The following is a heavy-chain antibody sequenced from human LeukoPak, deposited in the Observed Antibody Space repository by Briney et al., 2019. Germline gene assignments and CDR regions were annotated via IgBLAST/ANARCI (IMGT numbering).Heavy chain of an antibody. V-gene: IGHV3-49*04. CDR3: TRAVSYSNVYYFDY. J-gene: IGHJ4*02. CDR1: GFSFSSYE. CDR2: IRSKAYGGTT. D-gene: IGHD3-10*01. Sequence: PGGSLRLSCAASGFSFSSYEMNWVRQAPGKGLEWVGFIRSKAYGGTTEYAASVKGRFTISRDDSKSIAYLQMNSLKTEDTAVYYCTRAVSYSNVYYFDYWGQGTLVTVSS.